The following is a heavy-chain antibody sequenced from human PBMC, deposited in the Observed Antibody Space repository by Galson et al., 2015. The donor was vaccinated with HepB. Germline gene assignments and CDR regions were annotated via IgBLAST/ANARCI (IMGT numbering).Heavy chain of an antibody. D-gene: IGHD2-2*02. V-gene: IGHV7-4-1*02. Sequence: SVKVSCKASGYTFTRYAMNWVRQAPGQGLEWMGWINTNTGNATYAQDFTGRFVFSLDTSVSTAYLQISSLRAEDTAVYYCARGIVVVPAAIVEYNWFDPWGQGTLVTVSS. J-gene: IGHJ5*02. CDR2: INTNTGNA. CDR1: GYTFTRYA. CDR3: ARGIVVVPAAIVEYNWFDP.